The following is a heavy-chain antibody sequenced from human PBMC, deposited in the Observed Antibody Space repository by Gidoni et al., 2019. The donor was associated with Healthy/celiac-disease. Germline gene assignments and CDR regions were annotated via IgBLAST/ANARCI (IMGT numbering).Heavy chain of an antibody. CDR2: ISWNSGSI. V-gene: IGHV3-9*01. CDR1: GFTFDDYA. J-gene: IGHJ6*02. CDR3: AKDVAAAGTYYYYYGMDV. Sequence: EVQLVESGGGLVQPGRSLRLSCSASGFTFDDYAMHWGRQAPGQGLEWVSGISWNSGSIGYADSVKGRFTISRDNAKNSLYLQMNSLRAEDTALYYCAKDVAAAGTYYYYYGMDVWGQGTTVTVSS. D-gene: IGHD6-13*01.